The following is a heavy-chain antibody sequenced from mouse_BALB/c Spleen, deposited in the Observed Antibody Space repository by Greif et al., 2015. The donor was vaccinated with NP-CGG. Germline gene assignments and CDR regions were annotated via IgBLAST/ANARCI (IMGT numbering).Heavy chain of an antibody. D-gene: IGHD2-3*01. Sequence: VQLQESGAELAKPGASVKMSCKASGYTFTSYWMHWVKQRPGQGLEWIGHINPSTGYTEYNQKFKDKATLTANKSSSTAYMQLSSLTSEDSAVYYCAIYDGYYFDYWGQGTTLTVSS. CDR3: AIYDGYYFDY. CDR1: GYTFTSYW. V-gene: IGHV1-7*01. J-gene: IGHJ2*01. CDR2: INPSTGYT.